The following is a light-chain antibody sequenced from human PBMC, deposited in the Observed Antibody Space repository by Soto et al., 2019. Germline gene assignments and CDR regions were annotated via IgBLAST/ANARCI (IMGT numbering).Light chain of an antibody. Sequence: EIVLTQSPATLSLSPGERATLSCRASQSVSSYLAWYQQKPGQAPRLLIYDASNRATGIPVRFSGSGSGTDFTLTISSLEPEDFAVYYCQQRSNSFGGGTKADIK. V-gene: IGKV3-11*01. CDR1: QSVSSY. CDR2: DAS. J-gene: IGKJ4*01. CDR3: QQRSNS.